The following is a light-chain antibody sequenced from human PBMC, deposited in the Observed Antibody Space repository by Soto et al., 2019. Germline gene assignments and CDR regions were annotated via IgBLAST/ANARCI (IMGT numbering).Light chain of an antibody. CDR2: KAS. J-gene: IGKJ1*01. CDR1: QSISSW. CDR3: QQYNSPVT. Sequence: DIQMTQSPSTLSASVGDRVTITCRASQSISSWLAWYQQKPGKAPKLLIYKASSLESGVPSRFSGSGSGTEFTLTIRSLQPDDFATYYCQQYNSPVTFGQGTKVEI. V-gene: IGKV1-5*03.